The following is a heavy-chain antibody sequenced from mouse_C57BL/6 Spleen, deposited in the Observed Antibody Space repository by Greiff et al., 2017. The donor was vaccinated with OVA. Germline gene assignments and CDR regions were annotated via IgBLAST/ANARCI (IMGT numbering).Heavy chain of an antibody. J-gene: IGHJ4*01. V-gene: IGHV7-3*01. CDR3: ARYGGYDFYAMDY. D-gene: IGHD3-1*01. CDR1: GFTFTDYY. CDR2: IRNKANGYTT. Sequence: EVQVVESGGGLVQPGGSLILSCAASGFTFTDYYMSWVRQPPGKALEWLGFIRNKANGYTTEYSASVKGRFTISRDNSQSILYLQMNALRAEDSATYYCARYGGYDFYAMDYWGQGTSVTVSS.